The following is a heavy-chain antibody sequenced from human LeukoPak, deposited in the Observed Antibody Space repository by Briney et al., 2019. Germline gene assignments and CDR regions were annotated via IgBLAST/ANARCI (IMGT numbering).Heavy chain of an antibody. CDR1: GFTFRSYG. Sequence: PGGSLRLSCSASGFTFRSYGFHWVRQAPGKGLEWVAFIRYDGNYQSYPDSVRGRFTISRDNSKNTLYLQVSSLRPEDTAIYYRAKDGTDYGRNSYDWFFDLWGRGTLVTVSS. CDR2: IRYDGNYQ. V-gene: IGHV3-30*02. J-gene: IGHJ2*01. CDR3: AKDGTDYGRNSYDWFFDL. D-gene: IGHD4-23*01.